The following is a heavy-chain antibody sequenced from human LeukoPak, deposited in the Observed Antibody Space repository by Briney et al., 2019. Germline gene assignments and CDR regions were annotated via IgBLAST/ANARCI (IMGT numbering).Heavy chain of an antibody. J-gene: IGHJ6*03. CDR3: TRVEETATTAAIIRKYSYYYYYMDV. D-gene: IGHD4-11*01. Sequence: GGSQRLSCAVSGFTFSTYRMSWVRQAPGKGLEWVANIKQDGSEKHYVDSVKGRFTISRDNAKNSLYLQMSNLRAEDTAVYYCTRVEETATTAAIIRKYSYYYYYMDVWGKGNTVTVSS. V-gene: IGHV3-7*01. CDR2: IKQDGSEK. CDR1: GFTFSTYR.